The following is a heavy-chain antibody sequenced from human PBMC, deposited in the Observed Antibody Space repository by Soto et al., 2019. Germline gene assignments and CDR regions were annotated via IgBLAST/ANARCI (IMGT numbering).Heavy chain of an antibody. CDR2: INAGNGNT. J-gene: IGHJ4*02. D-gene: IGHD3-10*01. V-gene: IGHV1-3*01. CDR1: GYTFTSYA. Sequence: ASVKVSCKASGYTFTSYAMHWVRQAPGQRLEWMGWINAGNGNTKYSQKFQGRVTITRDTSASTAYMELSSLRSEDTAVYYCARSLYYGSGSYLGGRACDYWGQGTLVTVSS. CDR3: ARSLYYGSGSYLGGRACDY.